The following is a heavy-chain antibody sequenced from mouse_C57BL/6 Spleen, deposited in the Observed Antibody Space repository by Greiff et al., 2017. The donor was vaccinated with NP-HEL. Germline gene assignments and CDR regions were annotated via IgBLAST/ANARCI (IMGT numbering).Heavy chain of an antibody. CDR3: ARRGKGYYFDY. Sequence: LQESGAELVKPGASVKISCKASGYAFSSYWMNWVKQRPGKGLEWIGQIYPGDGDTNYNGKFKGKATLTADKSSSTAYMQLSSLTSEDSAVYFCARRGKGYYFDYWGQGTTLTVSS. CDR1: GYAFSSYW. D-gene: IGHD1-3*01. J-gene: IGHJ2*01. CDR2: IYPGDGDT. V-gene: IGHV1-80*01.